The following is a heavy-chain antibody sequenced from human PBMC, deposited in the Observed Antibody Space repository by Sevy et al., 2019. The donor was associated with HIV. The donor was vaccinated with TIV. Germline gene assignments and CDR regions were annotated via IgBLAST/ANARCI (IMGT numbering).Heavy chain of an antibody. Sequence: GGSLRLSCAASGFTFSSHSMNWVRQTPGKGLEWISYISGTGNTIYYADSVKGRFTISRDNAKNSLYLQLKSLRDEDTAIYYCARVPPYDDSNVFDFWGQGSLVTVSS. J-gene: IGHJ4*02. D-gene: IGHD4-4*01. V-gene: IGHV3-48*02. CDR1: GFTFSSHS. CDR2: ISGTGNTI. CDR3: ARVPPYDDSNVFDF.